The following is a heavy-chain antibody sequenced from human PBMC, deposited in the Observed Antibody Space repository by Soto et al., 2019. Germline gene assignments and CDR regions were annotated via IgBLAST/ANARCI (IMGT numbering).Heavy chain of an antibody. CDR3: ARAVSQVVTAIPLMDV. V-gene: IGHV4-30-4*01. D-gene: IGHD2-21*02. J-gene: IGHJ6*02. Sequence: QVQLQESGPGLVKPSQTLSLTCTVSGGSISSGDYYWSWIRQPPGKGLEWIGYIYYSGSTYYNPSLKSRVTISVDTSKNLFSLKLSSVTAADTAVYYCARAVSQVVTAIPLMDVWGQGTTVTVSS. CDR2: IYYSGST. CDR1: GGSISSGDYY.